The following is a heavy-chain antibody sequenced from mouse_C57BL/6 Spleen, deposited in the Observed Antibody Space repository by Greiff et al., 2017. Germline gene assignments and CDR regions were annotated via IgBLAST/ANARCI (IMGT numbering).Heavy chain of an antibody. CDR1: GFNIKDDY. CDR2: IDPENGDT. J-gene: IGHJ4*01. V-gene: IGHV14-4*01. D-gene: IGHD1-1*01. Sequence: SGAELVRPGASVKLSCTASGFNIKDDYMHWVKQRPEQGLEWIGWIDPENGDTEYASKFQGKATITADTSSNTAYLQLSSLTSEDTAVYYCTTRDYGSAMDYWGQGTSVTVSS. CDR3: TTRDYGSAMDY.